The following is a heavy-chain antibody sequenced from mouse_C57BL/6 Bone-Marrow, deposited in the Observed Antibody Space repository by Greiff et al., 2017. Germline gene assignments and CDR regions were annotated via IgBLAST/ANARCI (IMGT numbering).Heavy chain of an antibody. V-gene: IGHV3-6*01. CDR3: ARTMITTGYYFDY. D-gene: IGHD2-4*01. CDR1: GYSITSGYY. CDR2: ISYDGSN. Sequence: DVQLQESGPGLVKPSQSLSLTCSVTGYSITSGYYWNWIRQFPGNKLEWMGYISYDGSNNYNPSLKNRISITRDTSKNQFFLKLNSVTTEDTATYYCARTMITTGYYFDYWGQGTTLTVSS. J-gene: IGHJ2*01.